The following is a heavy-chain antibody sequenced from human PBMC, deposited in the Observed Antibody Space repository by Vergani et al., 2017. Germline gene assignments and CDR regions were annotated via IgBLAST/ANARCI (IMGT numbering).Heavy chain of an antibody. CDR3: ARGYYYGTFDY. D-gene: IGHD3-10*01. Sequence: QVQLQQWGAGLLKPSETPSLTCAVYGGSFSGYYWSWIRQPPGKGLEWIGEITHSGSTNYNPSLKSRVTISVDTSKNQFSLKLSSVTAADTAVYYCARGYYYGTFDYWGQGTLVTVSS. CDR2: ITHSGST. V-gene: IGHV4-34*01. J-gene: IGHJ4*02. CDR1: GGSFSGYY.